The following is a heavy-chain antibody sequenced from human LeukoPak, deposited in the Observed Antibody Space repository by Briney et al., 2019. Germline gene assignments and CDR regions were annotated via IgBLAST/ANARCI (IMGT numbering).Heavy chain of an antibody. J-gene: IGHJ4*02. CDR1: GFTFSSYS. CDR2: ISSSSSTI. D-gene: IGHD3-22*01. Sequence: GGSLRLSCAASGFTFSSYSMNWVRQAPGKGLEWISYISSSSSTIYYADSVKGRFTISRDNAKNSLYLQMNSLRAEDTAVYYCARGRGYYDNSGYYYFDYWGQGTLVTVSS. V-gene: IGHV3-48*01. CDR3: ARGRGYYDNSGYYYFDY.